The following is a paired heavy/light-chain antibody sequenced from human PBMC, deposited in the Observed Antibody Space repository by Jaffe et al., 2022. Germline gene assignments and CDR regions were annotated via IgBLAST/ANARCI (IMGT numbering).Light chain of an antibody. CDR2: STS. V-gene: IGLV7-43*01. J-gene: IGLJ3*02. CDR1: TGAVTSGYY. CDR3: LLYYGGAWV. Sequence: QTVVTQEPSLTVSPGGTVTLTCASSTGAVTSGYYPNWFQQKPGQAPRALIYSTSNKHSWTPARFSGSLLGGKAALTLSGVQPEDEAEYYCLLYYGGAWVFGGGTKLTVL.
Heavy chain of an antibody. D-gene: IGHD3-10*01. V-gene: IGHV4-4*02. CDR3: ARALKFGELELFRFMGFDP. CDR2: IYHSGST. CDR1: GGSISSSNW. J-gene: IGHJ5*02. Sequence: QVQLQESGPGLVKPSGTLSLTCAVSGGSISSSNWWSWIRQPPGKGLEWIGEIYHSGSTNYNPSLKSRVTISVDKSKNQFSLKLSSVTAADTAVYYCARALKFGELELFRFMGFDPWGQGTLVTVSS.